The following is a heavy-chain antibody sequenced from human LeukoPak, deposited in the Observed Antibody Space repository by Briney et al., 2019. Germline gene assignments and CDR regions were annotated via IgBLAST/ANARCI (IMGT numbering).Heavy chain of an antibody. CDR2: INTDTVEP. D-gene: IGHD2-8*01. Sequence: ASVKLSCKASGYSFTTYGIYWVRQAPGQGVGWMGWINTDTVEPTYAQGFTGRMVLSLYTSVTTACLQISSLTAEDTAVYYCARGIGIEVALMVHGNMDVWGKGTTVTVSS. V-gene: IGHV7-4-1*02. CDR1: GYSFTTYG. J-gene: IGHJ6*03. CDR3: ARGIGIEVALMVHGNMDV.